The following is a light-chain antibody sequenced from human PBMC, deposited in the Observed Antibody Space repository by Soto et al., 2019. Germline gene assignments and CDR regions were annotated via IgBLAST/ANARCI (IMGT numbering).Light chain of an antibody. V-gene: IGKV1-39*01. CDR1: QRITTY. CDR2: TAS. CDR3: QQSYSTPYT. Sequence: IQMTQSPSSLSASFGDRVTITCRATQRITTYLNWYQQKPGKAPNLLISTASSLHGGVPSRFSGSGSGSDFTLTITTLQPEDFATYFCQQSYSTPYTFGQGTKLEIK. J-gene: IGKJ2*01.